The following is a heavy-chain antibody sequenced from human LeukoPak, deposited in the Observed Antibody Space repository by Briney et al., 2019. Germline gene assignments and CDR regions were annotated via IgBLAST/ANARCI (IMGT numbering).Heavy chain of an antibody. J-gene: IGHJ4*02. CDR1: GFTFRNYW. V-gene: IGHV3-66*01. CDR2: IYSGGNT. CDR3: ATRAVAAPY. D-gene: IGHD6-19*01. Sequence: GGSLRLSCAASGFTFRNYWMNWVRQAPGKGLEWVSLIYSGGNTQYADSVKGRFIIFRDSSKNTLYLQMNSLRVEDTAVYYCATRAVAAPYWGQGTLVTVSS.